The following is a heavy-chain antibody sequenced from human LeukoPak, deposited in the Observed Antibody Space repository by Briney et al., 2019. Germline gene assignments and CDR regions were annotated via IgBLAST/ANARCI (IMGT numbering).Heavy chain of an antibody. CDR2: ISTYNGNT. J-gene: IGHJ4*02. CDR3: ARVGYCNGANCYPCVY. V-gene: IGHV1-18*01. CDR1: GYTFNNYG. D-gene: IGHD2-15*01. Sequence: ASVKVSCKASGYTFNNYGISWVRQAPGQGLEWMAWISTYNGNTNYAQNLQGRVTVTTDTSTSTAYMELRSLRSDDTAVYYCARVGYCNGANCYPCVYRGQGTLVTVAS.